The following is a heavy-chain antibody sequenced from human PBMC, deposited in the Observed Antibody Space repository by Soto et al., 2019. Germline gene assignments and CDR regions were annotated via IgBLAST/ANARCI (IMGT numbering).Heavy chain of an antibody. CDR3: ALSRSTFDY. CDR1: GGSLSGYY. D-gene: IGHD1-26*01. Sequence: PAETLSLTCAVYGGSLSGYYWSWIRQPPGKGLEWIGEINHSGSTNYNPSLKSRVTISVDTSRNQFSLKLSSVTAADPAVYFCALSRSTFDYWGQGTGVTVSS. CDR2: INHSGST. J-gene: IGHJ4*02. V-gene: IGHV4-34*01.